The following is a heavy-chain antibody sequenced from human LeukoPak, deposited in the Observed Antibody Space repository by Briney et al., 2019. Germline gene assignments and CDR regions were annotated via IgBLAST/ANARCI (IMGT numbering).Heavy chain of an antibody. D-gene: IGHD3-16*02. CDR2: IYYNGNT. CDR1: GGSVSSYY. J-gene: IGHJ6*03. V-gene: IGHV4-59*02. CDR3: ARCPGYPAHYCYMDV. Sequence: SETLSLTCTVSGGSVSSYYWSWIRQPPGKGLECIGYIYYNGNTNYNPSLKSRVTISADMSRNQLSLKLSSVTTADTAVYYCARCPGYPAHYCYMDVWGKGTTVTISS.